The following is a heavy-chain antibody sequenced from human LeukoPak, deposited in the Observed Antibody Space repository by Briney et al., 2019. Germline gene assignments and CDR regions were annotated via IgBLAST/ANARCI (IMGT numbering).Heavy chain of an antibody. J-gene: IGHJ4*02. CDR3: ANGDAARPSEGLDY. Sequence: PGGSLRLSCAASGFTFSSYSMNWVRQAPGKGLEWVSSISSSSSYIYYADSVKGRFTISRDNAKNSLYLQMNSLRADDTAVYYCANGDAARPSEGLDYWGRGTLVTVSS. CDR2: ISSSSSYI. D-gene: IGHD6-6*01. CDR1: GFTFSSYS. V-gene: IGHV3-21*04.